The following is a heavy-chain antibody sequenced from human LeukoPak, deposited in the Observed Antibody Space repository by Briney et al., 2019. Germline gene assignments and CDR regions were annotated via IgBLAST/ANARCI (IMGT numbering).Heavy chain of an antibody. CDR3: ARGGIQLWLSRDYYFDY. Sequence: PSETLSLTCAVYGGSFSGYYWSWIRQPPGKGLEWIGEINHSGSTNYNPSLKSRVTISVDTSKNQFSLKLSSVTAADTAVYYCARGGIQLWLSRDYYFDYWGQGTLVTVSS. CDR1: GGSFSGYY. J-gene: IGHJ4*02. D-gene: IGHD5-18*01. CDR2: INHSGST. V-gene: IGHV4-34*01.